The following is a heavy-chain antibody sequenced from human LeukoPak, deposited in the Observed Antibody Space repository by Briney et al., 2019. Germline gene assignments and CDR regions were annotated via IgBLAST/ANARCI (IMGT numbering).Heavy chain of an antibody. CDR3: ARDGLYNSVTTDY. CDR1: GFIVSSSY. D-gene: IGHD4-17*01. Sequence: GGSLRLSCAASGFIVSSSYMSWVRQAPGKGLEWVSVIYSGGSTYYADSVKGRFTISRDNSKNTLYLQMNSLRAEDTAVYYCARDGLYNSVTTDYWGQGALVTVSS. V-gene: IGHV3-53*01. J-gene: IGHJ4*02. CDR2: IYSGGST.